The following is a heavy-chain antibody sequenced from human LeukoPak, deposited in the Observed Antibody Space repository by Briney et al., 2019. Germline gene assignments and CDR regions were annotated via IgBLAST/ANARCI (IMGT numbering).Heavy chain of an antibody. Sequence: SETLSLTCTVSGGSISSYYWSWIRQPPGKGLEWIGYIYYSGSTNYNPSLKSRVTISVDTSKNQFSLKLSSVTAADTAVYYCASRGYLAAAGTGNLDYWGQGTLVTVSS. CDR2: IYYSGST. J-gene: IGHJ4*02. CDR3: ASRGYLAAAGTGNLDY. CDR1: GGSISSYY. V-gene: IGHV4-59*12. D-gene: IGHD6-13*01.